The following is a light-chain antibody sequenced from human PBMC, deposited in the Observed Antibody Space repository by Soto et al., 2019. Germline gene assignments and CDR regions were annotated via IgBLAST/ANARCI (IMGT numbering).Light chain of an antibody. CDR3: LQPNSYPYT. CDR1: QGIRNY. J-gene: IGKJ2*01. Sequence: DIQMTQSPFSLSASVGDRVTITCRASQGIRNYLGWFQQKPGEAPKRLIHATSSLEGGVPSRFSGSGSGTEFTLTISSLQPEDFSTYYCLQPNSYPYTFGQGTKLEIK. V-gene: IGKV1-17*01. CDR2: ATS.